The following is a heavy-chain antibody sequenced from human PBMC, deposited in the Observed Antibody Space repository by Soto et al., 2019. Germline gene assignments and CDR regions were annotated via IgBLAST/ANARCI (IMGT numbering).Heavy chain of an antibody. CDR1: GFTFSSHA. CDR3: ARYPGYSNYDFDY. J-gene: IGHJ4*02. V-gene: IGHV3-33*01. CDR2: IWYDGSKK. Sequence: QVQLVESGGGVVQPGRSLRLSCVASGFTFSSHAMHWVRQAPGKGLEWVAVIWYDGSKKYYADSVKGRFTVARDDSKNTLDLQMNSLRFEATAVYYCARYPGYSNYDFDYWGQGTLVTVSP. D-gene: IGHD5-12*01.